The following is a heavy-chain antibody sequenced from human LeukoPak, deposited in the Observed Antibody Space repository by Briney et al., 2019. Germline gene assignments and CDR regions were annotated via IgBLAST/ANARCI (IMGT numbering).Heavy chain of an antibody. J-gene: IGHJ3*02. CDR2: IHYSGST. CDR3: ATHRYYYDSSGYYYAFDI. V-gene: IGHV4-59*01. D-gene: IGHD3-22*01. Sequence: PSETLSLTCTVSGGSISSYYWSWIRQPPGKGLEWIGYIHYSGSTNYNPSLKSRVTISVDTSKNQFSLKLSSVTAADTAVYYCATHRYYYDSSGYYYAFDIWGQGTMVTVSS. CDR1: GGSISSYY.